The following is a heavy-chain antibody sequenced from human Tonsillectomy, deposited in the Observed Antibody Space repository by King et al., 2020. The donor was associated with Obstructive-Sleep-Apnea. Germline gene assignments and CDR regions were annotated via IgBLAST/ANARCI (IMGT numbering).Heavy chain of an antibody. CDR1: GVTFDDYT. Sequence: VQLVESGGVVVQPGGSLRLSCAASGVTFDDYTMHWVRQAPGKGLVWVSLIIWDGGSTYVADSVNGRFTSSRDNSKNSLYLQMNSLRTEDTALYYCAKSTVPHYYFYGMDVWGQGTTVTVSS. V-gene: IGHV3-43*01. CDR3: AKSTVPHYYFYGMDV. CDR2: IIWDGGST. J-gene: IGHJ6*02. D-gene: IGHD4-17*01.